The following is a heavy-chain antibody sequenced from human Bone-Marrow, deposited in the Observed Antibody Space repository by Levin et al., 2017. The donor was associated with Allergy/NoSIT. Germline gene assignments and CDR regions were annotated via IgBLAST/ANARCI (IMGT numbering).Heavy chain of an antibody. Sequence: GSLRLSCAVYGGSFSGYYWSWIRQPPGKGLEWIGEINHSGSTNYNPSLKSRVTISVDTSKNQFSLKLSSVTAADTAVYYCASAAAPGWYDYGMDVWGQGTTVTVSS. CDR2: INHSGST. CDR3: ASAAAPGWYDYGMDV. D-gene: IGHD2-2*01. V-gene: IGHV4-34*01. CDR1: GGSFSGYY. J-gene: IGHJ6*02.